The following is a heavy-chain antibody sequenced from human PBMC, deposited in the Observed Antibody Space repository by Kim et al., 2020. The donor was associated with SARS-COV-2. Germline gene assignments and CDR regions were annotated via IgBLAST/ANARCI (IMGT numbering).Heavy chain of an antibody. Sequence: SVKVSCKASGGTFSSYAISWVRQAPGQGLEWMGRIIPILGIANYAQKFQGRVTITADKSTSTAYMELSSLRSEDTAVYYCARESSTSCYGRYRGSGLPLCWFDPWGQGTLVTVSS. CDR3: ARESSTSCYGRYRGSGLPLCWFDP. CDR2: IIPILGIA. D-gene: IGHD2-2*01. V-gene: IGHV1-69*04. J-gene: IGHJ5*02. CDR1: GGTFSSYA.